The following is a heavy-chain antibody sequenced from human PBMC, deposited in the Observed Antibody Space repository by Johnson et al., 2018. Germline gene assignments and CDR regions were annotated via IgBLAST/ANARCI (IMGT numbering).Heavy chain of an antibody. CDR1: GFTFSSYA. CDR3: ATRRYDWNYVPHYMDV. Sequence: VQLVESGGGLVQPGGSLRLSCAASGFTFSSYAMSWVRQAPGKGLEWVSVIYSGGSTYYADSVKGRFTISRDNSMDVAFLEISSLRHEDTAVYYWATRRYDWNYVPHYMDVWGKGTQVAVSS. D-gene: IGHD1-7*01. J-gene: IGHJ6*03. V-gene: IGHV3-66*02. CDR2: IYSGGST.